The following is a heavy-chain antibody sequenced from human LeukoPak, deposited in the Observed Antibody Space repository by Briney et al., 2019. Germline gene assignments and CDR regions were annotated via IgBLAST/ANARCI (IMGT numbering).Heavy chain of an antibody. Sequence: GGSLRLSCSASGFTFSSYAMHWVRQAPGKRLEYVSAISSNGGSTYYADSVKGRFTISRDNSKNTLYLQMSSLRAEDTAVYYCVKLSGNILTGYALRYWGQGTLVTVSS. CDR1: GFTFSSYA. V-gene: IGHV3-64D*06. CDR3: VKLSGNILTGYALRY. J-gene: IGHJ4*02. CDR2: ISSNGGST. D-gene: IGHD3-9*01.